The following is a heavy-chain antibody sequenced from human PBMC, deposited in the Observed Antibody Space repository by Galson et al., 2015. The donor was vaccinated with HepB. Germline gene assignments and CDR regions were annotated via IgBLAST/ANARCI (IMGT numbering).Heavy chain of an antibody. D-gene: IGHD3-10*01. CDR1: GGTFSSYA. V-gene: IGHV1-69*06. CDR2: IIPIFGTA. CDR3: ARGSSYGNWYFDL. Sequence: SVKVSCKASGGTFSSYAISWVRQAPGQGLEWMGGIIPIFGTANYAQKFQGRVTITADKSTSTAYMELSSLRFEDTAVYYCARGSSYGNWYFDLWGRGTLVTVSS. J-gene: IGHJ2*01.